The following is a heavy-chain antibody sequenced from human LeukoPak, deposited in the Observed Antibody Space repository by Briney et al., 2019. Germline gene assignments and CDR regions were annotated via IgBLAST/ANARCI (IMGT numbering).Heavy chain of an antibody. V-gene: IGHV4-59*01. Sequence: SETLSLTCTVSGGSISTYYWSWLRQPPGKGLEWIGYVYYSGSTNYNPSLKSRVTILVDTSKNQFSLKLSSVTATDTAVYYCARGGKPYYDFWSGYLEYWGQGTLVTVSS. J-gene: IGHJ4*02. CDR1: GGSISTYY. CDR2: VYYSGST. CDR3: ARGGKPYYDFWSGYLEY. D-gene: IGHD3-3*01.